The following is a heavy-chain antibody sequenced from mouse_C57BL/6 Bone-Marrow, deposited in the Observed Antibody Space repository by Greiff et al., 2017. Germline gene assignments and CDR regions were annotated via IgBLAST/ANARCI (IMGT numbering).Heavy chain of an antibody. CDR2: IYPRSGNT. J-gene: IGHJ3*01. CDR3: ARNYGYQDWFAY. D-gene: IGHD2-2*01. Sequence: VQLKQSGAELARPGASVKLSCKASGYTFTSYGISWVKQRTGQGLEWIGEIYPRSGNTYYNEKFKGKATLTADKSSSTAYMELRSLTSEDSAVYFCARNYGYQDWFAYWGQGTLVTVSA. CDR1: GYTFTSYG. V-gene: IGHV1-81*01.